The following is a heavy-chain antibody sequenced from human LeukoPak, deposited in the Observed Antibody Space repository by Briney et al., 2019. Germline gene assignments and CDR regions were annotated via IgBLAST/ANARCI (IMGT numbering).Heavy chain of an antibody. CDR2: ISYSGTT. CDR3: ARDYYGSGSYYYFDS. V-gene: IGHV4-39*01. J-gene: IGHJ4*02. D-gene: IGHD3-10*01. Sequence: SETLSLTCTVSGGSISSSSYYWGWIRQPPGKGLDWIGSISYSGTTYYKPSLKSRVTISVDTSKNQFSLKLSSVTAADTAVYYCARDYYGSGSYYYFDSWGQGTLVTVSS. CDR1: GGSISSSSYY.